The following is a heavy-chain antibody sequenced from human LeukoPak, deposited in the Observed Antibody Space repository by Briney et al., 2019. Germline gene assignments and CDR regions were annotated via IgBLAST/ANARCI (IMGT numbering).Heavy chain of an antibody. V-gene: IGHV4-34*01. CDR2: IYYSGST. D-gene: IGHD2-21*01. Sequence: SETLSLTCAVYGGSFSGYYRSWIRQPPGKGLEWIGYIYYSGSTYYSPSLKSRVTISLDTSRNQFSLKLNSVTAADTAVYYCAKSNGDGLIDLWGQGTMVTVSS. CDR3: AKSNGDGLIDL. J-gene: IGHJ3*01. CDR1: GGSFSGYY.